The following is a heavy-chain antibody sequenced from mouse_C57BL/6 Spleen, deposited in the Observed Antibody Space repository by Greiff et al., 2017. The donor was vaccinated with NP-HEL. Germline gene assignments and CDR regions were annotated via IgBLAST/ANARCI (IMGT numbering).Heavy chain of an antibody. Sequence: QVQLQQPGAELVRPGSSVKLSCKASGYTFTSYWMHWVKQRPIQGLEWIGNIDPSDSETHYNQKFKDKATLTVDKSSSTAYMQLSSLTSEDSAVYYCARESRYYYFDYWGQGTTLTVAS. CDR2: IDPSDSET. V-gene: IGHV1-52*01. J-gene: IGHJ2*01. CDR3: ARESRYYYFDY. CDR1: GYTFTSYW.